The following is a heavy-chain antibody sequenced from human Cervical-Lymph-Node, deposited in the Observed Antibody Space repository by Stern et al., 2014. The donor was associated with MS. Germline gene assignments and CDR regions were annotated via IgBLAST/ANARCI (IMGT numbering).Heavy chain of an antibody. CDR1: GGSISRSKW. CDR3: ASGHDAFAL. CDR2: VSHLGST. Sequence: VQLEESGPGVVKPSGTLSLTCVVSGGSISRSKWRSWVRQPPGKGLEWIGEVSHLGSTNYNPSLKSRVSISLDKSNNQVSLKMDSVTAADPAVYYCASGHDAFALWGQGTLVTVSS. J-gene: IGHJ3*01. V-gene: IGHV4-4*02.